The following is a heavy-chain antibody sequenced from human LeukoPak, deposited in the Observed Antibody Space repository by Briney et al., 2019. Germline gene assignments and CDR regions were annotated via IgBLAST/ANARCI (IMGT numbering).Heavy chain of an antibody. D-gene: IGHD3-22*01. J-gene: IGHJ4*02. CDR3: ARDYYDSSGYYPGGYDY. V-gene: IGHV4-59*01. Sequence: PSETLSLTCTVSGGSISSYYWSWIRQPPGKGLEWIGYIYYSGSTNYNPSLKSRVTISVDTSKNQFSLKLSSVTAADTAVYYCARDYYDSSGYYPGGYDYWGQGTLVTVSS. CDR2: IYYSGST. CDR1: GGSISSYY.